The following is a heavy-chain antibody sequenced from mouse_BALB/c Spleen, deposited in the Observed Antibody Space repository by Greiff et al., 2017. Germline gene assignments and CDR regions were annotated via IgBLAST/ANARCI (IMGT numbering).Heavy chain of an antibody. Sequence: VQLQQSGPELVKPGASVKMSCKASGYTFTSYVMHWVKQKPGQGLEWIGYINPYNDGTKYNEKFKGKATLTSDKSSSTAYMELSSLTSEDSAVYYCARRLGRGDWYFDVWGAGTTVTVSS. CDR2: INPYNDGT. V-gene: IGHV1-14*01. CDR1: GYTFTSYV. CDR3: ARRLGRGDWYFDV. D-gene: IGHD4-1*01. J-gene: IGHJ1*01.